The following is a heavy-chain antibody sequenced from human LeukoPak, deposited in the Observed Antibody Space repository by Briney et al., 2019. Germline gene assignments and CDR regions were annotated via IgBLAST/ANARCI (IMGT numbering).Heavy chain of an antibody. Sequence: SETLSLTCTVSGGSISSYYWSWIRQPPGKGLEWIGYIYYSGSTNYNPSLKSRVTISVDTSKNQFSLKLSSVTVADTAVYYCARKDDYYGMDVWGKGTTVTVSS. J-gene: IGHJ6*04. CDR3: ARKDDYYGMDV. CDR2: IYYSGST. D-gene: IGHD2-15*01. V-gene: IGHV4-59*01. CDR1: GGSISSYY.